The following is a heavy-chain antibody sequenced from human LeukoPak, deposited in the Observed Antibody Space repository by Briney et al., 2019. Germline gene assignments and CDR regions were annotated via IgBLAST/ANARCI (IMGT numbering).Heavy chain of an antibody. CDR3: AREGLNCDSSSCRRATFDY. V-gene: IGHV3-30-3*01. CDR1: GFTFSSYA. J-gene: IGHJ4*02. D-gene: IGHD2/OR15-2a*01. CDR2: ISYDGSNK. Sequence: GRSLRLSCAASGFTFSSYAMHWVRQAPGKGLEWVAVISYDGSNKYYADSVKGRFTISRDNSKNTLYLQMNSLRAEDTAVYYCAREGLNCDSSSCRRATFDYWGQGSLVTVSS.